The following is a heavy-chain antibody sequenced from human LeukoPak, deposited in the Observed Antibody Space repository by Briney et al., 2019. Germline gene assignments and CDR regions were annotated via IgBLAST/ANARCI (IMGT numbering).Heavy chain of an antibody. CDR1: GGSFSGYY. V-gene: IGHV4-34*01. CDR2: INHSGST. CDR3: ARGHAREQQLVGGPNWFDP. J-gene: IGHJ5*02. D-gene: IGHD6-13*01. Sequence: PSETLSLTCAVYGGSFSGYYWSWIRQPPGKGLEWIGEINHSGSTNYNPSLKSRVTISVDTSKNQFSLKLSSVTAADTAVYYCARGHAREQQLVGGPNWFDPWGQGTLVTVSS.